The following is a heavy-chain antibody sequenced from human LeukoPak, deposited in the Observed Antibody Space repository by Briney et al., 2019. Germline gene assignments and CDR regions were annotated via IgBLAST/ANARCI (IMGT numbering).Heavy chain of an antibody. D-gene: IGHD3-9*01. CDR3: ARSPYLTC. Sequence: ASVKVFCKASGVTFSSYGISWVRQAPGQGLEWMGRIIPIFGIANYAQKFQGRVTITADKSTSTAYMELSSLRSEDTAVYYCARSPYLTCWGQGTLVTVPS. CDR2: IIPIFGIA. CDR1: GVTFSSYG. J-gene: IGHJ4*02. V-gene: IGHV1-69*04.